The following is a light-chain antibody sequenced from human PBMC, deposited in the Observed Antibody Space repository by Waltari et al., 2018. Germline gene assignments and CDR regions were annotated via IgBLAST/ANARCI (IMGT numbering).Light chain of an antibody. CDR2: HAS. CDR3: QKYVTLPAT. J-gene: IGKJ1*01. V-gene: IGKV3-20*01. CDR1: QNVGKY. Sequence: EFLLTQPPGTVSVSPGEGFTISCRASQNVGKYLAWYQQRPGQPPRLLIYHASNRAIGIPDRFSGSGSGTDFSLTISRLEPEDFAVYYCQKYVTLPATFGQGTKVEIK.